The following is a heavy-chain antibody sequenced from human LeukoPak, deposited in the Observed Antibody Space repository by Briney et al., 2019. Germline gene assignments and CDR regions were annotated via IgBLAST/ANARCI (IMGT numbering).Heavy chain of an antibody. CDR3: ARGAVAGSWFDP. J-gene: IGHJ5*02. Sequence: SVKVSCKASGGTFSSYAISWVRQAPGQGLEWMGGIIPIFGTANYAQKFQGRVAITTDESTSTAYMELSSLRSEDTAVYYCARGAVAGSWFDPWGQGTLVTVSS. CDR1: GGTFSSYA. D-gene: IGHD6-19*01. CDR2: IIPIFGTA. V-gene: IGHV1-69*05.